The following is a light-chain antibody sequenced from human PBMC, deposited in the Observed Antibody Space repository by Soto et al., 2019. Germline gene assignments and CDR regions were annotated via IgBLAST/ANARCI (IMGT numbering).Light chain of an antibody. CDR2: EDS. Sequence: QSALTQPASVSASPGQSITVSCTGSRNDVGNYNLVSWYQQSPGKAPKLLIYEDSKRPSGVSNRFSGSKSGDTASLTISGLQTEDEADYYCCSYTGATTAYVFGTGTKVTVL. V-gene: IGLV2-23*01. CDR1: RNDVGNYNL. CDR3: CSYTGATTAYV. J-gene: IGLJ1*01.